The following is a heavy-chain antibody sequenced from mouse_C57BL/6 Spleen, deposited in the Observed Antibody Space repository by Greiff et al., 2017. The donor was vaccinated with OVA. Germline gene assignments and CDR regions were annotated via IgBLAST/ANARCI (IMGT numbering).Heavy chain of an antibody. CDR1: GFNIKDDY. V-gene: IGHV14-4*01. CDR3: TTPYYFDY. Sequence: VQLQQSGAELVRPGASVKLSCTASGFNIKDDYMHWVKQRPEQGLEWIGWIDPGNGDTEYASKFQGKATITADTSSNTAYLQLSRLTSEDTAVYYCTTPYYFDYWGQGTTLTVSS. J-gene: IGHJ2*01. CDR2: IDPGNGDT.